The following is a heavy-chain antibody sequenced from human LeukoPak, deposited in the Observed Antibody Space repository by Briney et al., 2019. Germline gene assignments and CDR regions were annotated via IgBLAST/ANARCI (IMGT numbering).Heavy chain of an antibody. D-gene: IGHD2-21*02. CDR2: IKQDGSEK. Sequence: GGSLRLSCAASGFTFSSYWMSWVRQAPGKGLEWVANIKQDGSEKYYVDSVKGRFTISRDNAKNSLYLQMNSLRAEDTAVYYCASQEVGVTNWFDPWGQGTLVTVSS. J-gene: IGHJ5*02. V-gene: IGHV3-7*01. CDR3: ASQEVGVTNWFDP. CDR1: GFTFSSYW.